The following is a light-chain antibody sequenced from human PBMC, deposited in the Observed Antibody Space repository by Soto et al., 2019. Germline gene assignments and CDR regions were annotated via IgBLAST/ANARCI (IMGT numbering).Light chain of an antibody. J-gene: IGLJ2*01. V-gene: IGLV1-44*01. Sequence: QSVLTQPPSASGTPGQRFTFSCSGSSSNIGINTVNWYQQLPGTAPKLLIYSNNHRPSGVPDRFSGSKSGTSASLAISGLQSEDEADYYCAAWDDSLNAVVFGGGTKLTVL. CDR1: SSNIGINT. CDR2: SNN. CDR3: AAWDDSLNAVV.